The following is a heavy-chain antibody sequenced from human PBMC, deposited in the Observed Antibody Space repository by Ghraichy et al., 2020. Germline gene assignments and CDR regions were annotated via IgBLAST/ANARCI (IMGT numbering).Heavy chain of an antibody. CDR3: AKERESSGYYSFRGDYYGMDV. J-gene: IGHJ6*02. Sequence: GGSLRLSCAVSGFTFSRYGMHWVRQAPGKGLEWVAVTSYDGSSKNFVDSVQGRFTISRDNSKNTLYLQMNSLRAEDTAVYYCAKERESSGYYSFRGDYYGMDVWGQGTTVTVSS. V-gene: IGHV3-30*18. D-gene: IGHD3-22*01. CDR1: GFTFSRYG. CDR2: TSYDGSSK.